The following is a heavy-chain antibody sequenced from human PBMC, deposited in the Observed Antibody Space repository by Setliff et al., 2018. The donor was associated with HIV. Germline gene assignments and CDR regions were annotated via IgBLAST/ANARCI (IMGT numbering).Heavy chain of an antibody. J-gene: IGHJ4*02. Sequence: SCAASGFTFSRSDMSWVRQAPGKGLEWVSYISTGSDATYHADSVKGRFTISRDNPKNSLYLQMNSLRVEDTAVYYCARTSIVVAGNDYWGQGTLVTVSS. CDR3: ARTSIVVAGNDY. V-gene: IGHV3-48*03. D-gene: IGHD6-19*01. CDR2: ISTGSDAT. CDR1: GFTFSRSD.